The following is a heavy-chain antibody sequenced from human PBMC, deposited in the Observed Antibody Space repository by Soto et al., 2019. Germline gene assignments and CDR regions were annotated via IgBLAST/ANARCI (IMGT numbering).Heavy chain of an antibody. V-gene: IGHV4-4*02. CDR3: ARASASSKLRGVVIN. CDR1: GASIITDNW. J-gene: IGHJ4*02. D-gene: IGHD3-10*01. Sequence: QVQLQESGPGLVKPSGTLSLTCALSGASIITDNWWSWVRQPPGKEMEWIGEIYHSGNTNFNPSVNSRVTISVDTSKNQFSLTVSSVTAADTAIYYCARASASSKLRGVVINLGQGTLVTVSS. CDR2: IYHSGNT.